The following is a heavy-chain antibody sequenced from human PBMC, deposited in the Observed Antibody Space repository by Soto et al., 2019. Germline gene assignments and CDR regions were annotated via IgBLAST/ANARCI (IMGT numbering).Heavy chain of an antibody. CDR3: ARGRRTLPPAYYGMDV. D-gene: IGHD1-1*01. Sequence: QVQLVESGGGVVQPGRSLRLSCAASGFTFSSYGMHWFRLAQGKGLEWVAVIWYDGSNKYYADSVKGRFTISRDNSKNTLYLQMNSLRAEDTAVYYCARGRRTLPPAYYGMDVWGQGTTVTVSS. CDR2: IWYDGSNK. V-gene: IGHV3-33*01. J-gene: IGHJ6*02. CDR1: GFTFSSYG.